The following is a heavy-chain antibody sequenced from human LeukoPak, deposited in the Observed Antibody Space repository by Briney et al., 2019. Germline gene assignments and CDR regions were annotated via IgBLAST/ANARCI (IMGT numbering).Heavy chain of an antibody. CDR1: GFIISSYW. V-gene: IGHV3-7*01. Sequence: GGSLRLSCAASGFIISSYWMSWVRQAPGKGLEWVANIKQDGSEKYYVDSVKGRFTISRDNAKNSLYLQMSSLRADDMAVNYCATLVATTRFDYWGQGTLVTVSS. D-gene: IGHD5-12*01. CDR2: IKQDGSEK. J-gene: IGHJ4*02. CDR3: ATLVATTRFDY.